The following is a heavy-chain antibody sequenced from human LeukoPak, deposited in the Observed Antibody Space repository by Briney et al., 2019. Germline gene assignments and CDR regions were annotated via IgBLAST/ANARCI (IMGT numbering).Heavy chain of an antibody. CDR3: ARLNHDYSTLGLAFDY. CDR2: INPNSGGT. D-gene: IGHD4-11*01. Sequence: ASVKVSCKASGYTFTGYHMHWVRQAPGQGLEWMGWINPNSGGTNYAQKFQGRVTMTRDTSISTAYMELSRLRSDDTAVYYCARLNHDYSTLGLAFDYWGQGTLVTVSS. CDR1: GYTFTGYH. J-gene: IGHJ4*02. V-gene: IGHV1-2*02.